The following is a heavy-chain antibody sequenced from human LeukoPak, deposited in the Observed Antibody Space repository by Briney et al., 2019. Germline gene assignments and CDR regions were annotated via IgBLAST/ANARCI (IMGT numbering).Heavy chain of an antibody. D-gene: IGHD3-3*01. J-gene: IGHJ4*02. CDR2: IYYSGST. CDR3: ARTSEFWSGYQPFGY. V-gene: IGHV4-59*01. Sequence: SETLSLTCTVSGGSISSYYWSWIRQPPGKGLEWIGYIYYSGSTNYNPSLKSRVTISVDTSKNQFSLKLSSVTAADTAVYYCARTSEFWSGYQPFGYWGQGTLVTVSS. CDR1: GGSISSYY.